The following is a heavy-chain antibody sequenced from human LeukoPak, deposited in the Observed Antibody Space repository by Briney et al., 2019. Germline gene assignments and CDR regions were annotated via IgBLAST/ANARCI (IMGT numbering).Heavy chain of an antibody. CDR3: ARGRDGYNYDFDY. V-gene: IGHV4-59*01. CDR1: GGSISSYY. CDR2: IYYSGST. Sequence: SETLSLTCTVSGGSISSYYWSWIRQPPGKGLEWIGYIYYSGSTNYNPSLKSRVTISVDTSKNQFSLKLSSVTAADTAVYYCARGRDGYNYDFDYWGQRTLVTVSS. J-gene: IGHJ4*02. D-gene: IGHD5-24*01.